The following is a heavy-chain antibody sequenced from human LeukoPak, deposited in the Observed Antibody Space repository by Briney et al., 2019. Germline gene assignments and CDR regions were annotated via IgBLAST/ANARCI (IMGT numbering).Heavy chain of an antibody. CDR2: FYLGDSDI. CDR3: ARLHSGGSHAYDI. J-gene: IGHJ3*02. D-gene: IGHD2-15*01. CDR1: GYSFTTYW. Sequence: GESLMISCKGSGYSFTTYWIGWVRQMPGKGLEWMGIFYLGDSDIRYSPSFQGQVTISADKSISTAYLQWSSLKASDTAMYYCARLHSGGSHAYDIWGQGTLVTVSS. V-gene: IGHV5-51*01.